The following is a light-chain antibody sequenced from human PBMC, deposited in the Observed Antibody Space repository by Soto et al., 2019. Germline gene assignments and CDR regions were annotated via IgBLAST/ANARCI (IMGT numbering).Light chain of an antibody. Sequence: EVVMTQSPATLSVSPGDRVTLSCSASQSVRSNLAWYQQKPGESPRLLIYGASTRSTGIPARLSGSGSGAEVTLTISSLQSEDVAVYYCQQYNDWPRTFGQGTKVDI. CDR2: GAS. CDR3: QQYNDWPRT. CDR1: QSVRSN. V-gene: IGKV3-15*01. J-gene: IGKJ1*01.